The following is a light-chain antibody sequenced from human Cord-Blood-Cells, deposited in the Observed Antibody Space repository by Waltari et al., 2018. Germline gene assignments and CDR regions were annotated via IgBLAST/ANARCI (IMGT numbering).Light chain of an antibody. J-gene: IGKJ1*01. Sequence: DIQMTQSPSSLSASVGDRVNITCRASQGLSSYLNWYQQKPGKAPKLLIYAASRLQSGVPSRFSGSGSGTDFTLTISSLQPEDFATYYCQQSYSTPRTFGQGTKVEIK. CDR1: QGLSSY. V-gene: IGKV1-39*01. CDR2: AAS. CDR3: QQSYSTPRT.